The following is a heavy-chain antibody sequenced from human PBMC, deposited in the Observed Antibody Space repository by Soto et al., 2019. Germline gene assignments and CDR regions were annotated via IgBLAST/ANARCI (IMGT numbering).Heavy chain of an antibody. V-gene: IGHV3-48*01. CDR3: ARDGYCTNGVCYYLNYYYYYYMDV. J-gene: IGHJ6*03. CDR1: GFTFSSYS. D-gene: IGHD2-8*01. CDR2: ISSSSSTI. Sequence: GGSLRLSCAASGFTFSSYSMNWVRQAPGKGLEWVSYISSSSSTIYYADSVKGRFTISRDNAKNSLYLQMNSLRAEDTAVYYCARDGYCTNGVCYYLNYYYYYYMDVWGKGTTVTVSS.